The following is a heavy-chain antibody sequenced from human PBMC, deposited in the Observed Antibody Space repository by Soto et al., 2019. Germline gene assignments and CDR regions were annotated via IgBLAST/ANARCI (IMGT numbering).Heavy chain of an antibody. J-gene: IGHJ3*02. Sequence: GESLKISCKASGYTFTSYDINWVRQATGQGLECMGWMNPNSGNTGYAQKFQGRFTMTRNTSISTAYMELSSLRSEDTAVYYCARTAPGATDAFDIWGQGTMVTVSS. V-gene: IGHV1-8*01. CDR1: GYTFTSYD. CDR3: ARTAPGATDAFDI. CDR2: MNPNSGNT. D-gene: IGHD1-26*01.